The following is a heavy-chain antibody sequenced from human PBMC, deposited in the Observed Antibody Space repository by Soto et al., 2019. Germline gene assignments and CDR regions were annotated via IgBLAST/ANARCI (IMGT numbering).Heavy chain of an antibody. D-gene: IGHD3-10*01. CDR3: ARDLDGSGSYYTDY. V-gene: IGHV1-18*01. J-gene: IGHJ4*02. CDR1: GYTFTSYG. Sequence: GASVKVSCKASGYTFTSYGISWVRQAPGQGLEWMGWINAHNGNRKYAQKLQGRLIMTTDTATSTAYMELRSLRSDDTAVYYCARDLDGSGSYYTDYWSQGTLVTVS. CDR2: INAHNGNR.